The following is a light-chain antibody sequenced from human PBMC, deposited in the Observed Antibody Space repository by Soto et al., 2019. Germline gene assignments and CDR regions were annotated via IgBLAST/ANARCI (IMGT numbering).Light chain of an antibody. CDR1: NSDVGDYDY. CDR3: CSYADKYTYV. CDR2: DVT. Sequence: QSVLTQPRSVSGSPGQSVTIFCTGTNSDVGDYDYVSWYQHHAGKAPKLLVYDVTKRPSGVPDRLSGSKSGNTASLTISGLQADDEADYYCCSYADKYTYVFGTGTKVTVL. V-gene: IGLV2-11*01. J-gene: IGLJ1*01.